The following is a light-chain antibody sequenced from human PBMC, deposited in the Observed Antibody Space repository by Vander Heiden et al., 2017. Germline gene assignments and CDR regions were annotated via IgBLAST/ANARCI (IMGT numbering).Light chain of an antibody. CDR2: KVS. Sequence: DVVMTQSPLSLPVTLGQAASISCRSSQSLVLSDGNTYLNWFHQRPGQSPRRLIYKVSNRDSGVPDRFSGSESGTDFTLKISRVEAEDVGVYYCKQASHWPYTFGQGTKMEIK. J-gene: IGKJ2*01. V-gene: IGKV2-30*02. CDR1: QSLVLSDGNTY. CDR3: KQASHWPYT.